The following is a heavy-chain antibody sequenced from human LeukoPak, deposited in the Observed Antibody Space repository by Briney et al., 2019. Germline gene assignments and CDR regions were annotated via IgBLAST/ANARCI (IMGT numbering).Heavy chain of an antibody. Sequence: ASVNDSCKASGYTFTSYGIRWVRQAPGQGLDWMGWISAYNGNTNYAQKLQARVTMTTNTSTSTAFMELRRLRSDDTAVYYCARAAPIQVWLETTSHYCIDVWGKGTTVTVSS. CDR2: ISAYNGNT. CDR3: ARAAPIQVWLETTSHYCIDV. V-gene: IGHV1-18*01. CDR1: GYTFTSYG. J-gene: IGHJ6*03. D-gene: IGHD5-18*01.